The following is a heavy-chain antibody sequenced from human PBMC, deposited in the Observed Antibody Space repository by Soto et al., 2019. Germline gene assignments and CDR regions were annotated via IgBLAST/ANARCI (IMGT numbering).Heavy chain of an antibody. CDR1: GGTFNSYA. Sequence: QVQLVQSGAEVKKPGSSVKVSCKASGGTFNSYAINWVRQAPGQGLEWMGGIIPIFGAANYAQKFQGRVNVTADEATSTAYMELSSLGSEDRAVYYCARDPTYCRYYFDYWGQGTLVTVSS. D-gene: IGHD2-21*01. CDR2: IIPIFGAA. V-gene: IGHV1-69*12. CDR3: ARDPTYCRYYFDY. J-gene: IGHJ4*02.